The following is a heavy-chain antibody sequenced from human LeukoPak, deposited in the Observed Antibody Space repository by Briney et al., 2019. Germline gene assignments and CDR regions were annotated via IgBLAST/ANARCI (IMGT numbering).Heavy chain of an antibody. D-gene: IGHD3-10*01. CDR1: GYTFTGYY. V-gene: IGHV1-2*02. CDR2: INPNSGGT. J-gene: IGHJ4*02. Sequence: ASVKVSCKASGYTFTGYYMHWVRQAPGQGLEWMGWINPNSGGTNYAQKFQGRVTMTRDTSISTAYMELSRLGSDDTAVYYCARVPYYYGSGSYYYFDYWGQGTLVTVSS. CDR3: ARVPYYYGSGSYYYFDY.